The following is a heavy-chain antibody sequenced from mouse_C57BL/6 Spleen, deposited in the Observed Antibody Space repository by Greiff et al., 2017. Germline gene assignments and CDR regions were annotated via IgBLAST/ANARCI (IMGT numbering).Heavy chain of an antibody. CDR1: GFTFSSYA. CDR3: ARDWDDGYLDY. Sequence: EVQLQESGGGLVKPGGSLKLSCAASGFTFSSYAMSWVRQTPGKRLEWVATISDGGSYTYYPDNVKGRFTISRENAKNNLYLQMSHLKSEDTPMYYCARDWDDGYLDYRGQGTTLTVSS. J-gene: IGHJ2*01. CDR2: ISDGGSYT. D-gene: IGHD2-3*01. V-gene: IGHV5-4*01.